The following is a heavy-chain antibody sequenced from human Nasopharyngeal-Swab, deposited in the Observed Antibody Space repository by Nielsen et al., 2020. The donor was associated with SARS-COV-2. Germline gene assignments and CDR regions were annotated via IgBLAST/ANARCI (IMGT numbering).Heavy chain of an antibody. CDR3: AKLVGAVAGHFDY. D-gene: IGHD6-19*01. J-gene: IGHJ4*02. V-gene: IGHV3-23*01. CDR1: GFTLSSYA. Sequence: GESLKISCAASGFTLSSYAMSWVRQAPGKGLEWVSAISGSGGSTYYADSVKGRFTISRDNSKNTLYLQMNSLRAEDTAVYYCAKLVGAVAGHFDYWGQGTLVTVSS. CDR2: ISGSGGST.